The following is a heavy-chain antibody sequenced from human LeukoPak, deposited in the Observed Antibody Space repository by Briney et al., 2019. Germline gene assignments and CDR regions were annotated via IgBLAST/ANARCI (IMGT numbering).Heavy chain of an antibody. V-gene: IGHV1-8*02. CDR3: ARVVMKAFYYYYMDV. D-gene: IGHD2-21*01. CDR2: MNPTCGDT. J-gene: IGHJ6*03. CDR1: GYTFSDYD. Sequence: ASVKVSCKASGYTFSDYDVNWVRQAPGQGLEWMGWMNPTCGDTSYAQKFQGRVTMTTSDSTNTAYMELSRLRSEDTAVYFCARVVMKAFYYYYMDVWGKGTTIIISS.